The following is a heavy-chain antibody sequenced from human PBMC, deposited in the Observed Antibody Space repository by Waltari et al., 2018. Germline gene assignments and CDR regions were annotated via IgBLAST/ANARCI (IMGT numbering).Heavy chain of an antibody. D-gene: IGHD4-17*01. V-gene: IGHV3-21*01. CDR3: ARAGATVTTLVVY. CDR1: GFTFSSYS. J-gene: IGHJ4*02. CDR2: ISSSSSYI. Sequence: EVQLVESGGGLVKPGESLRLSCAASGFTFSSYSMNWVRQAPGKGLEWVSSISSSSSYIHYADSVKGRFTISRDNAKNSLYLQMNSLRAEDTAVYYCARAGATVTTLVVYWGQGTLVTVSS.